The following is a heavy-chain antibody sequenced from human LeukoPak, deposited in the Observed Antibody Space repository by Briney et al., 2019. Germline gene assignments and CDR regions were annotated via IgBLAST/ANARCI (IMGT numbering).Heavy chain of an antibody. CDR1: GFTFSSYS. J-gene: IGHJ4*02. D-gene: IGHD6-6*01. Sequence: PGGSLRLSCAAPGFTFSSYSMNWVRQAPGKGLEWVSSISSSSSYIYYADSVKGRFTISRDNAKNSLYLQMNSLRAEDTAVYYCARVAAARLWGDFDYWGQGTLVTVSS. V-gene: IGHV3-21*01. CDR3: ARVAAARLWGDFDY. CDR2: ISSSSSYI.